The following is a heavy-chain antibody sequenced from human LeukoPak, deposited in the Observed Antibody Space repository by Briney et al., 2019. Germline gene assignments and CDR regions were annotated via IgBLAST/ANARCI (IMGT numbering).Heavy chain of an antibody. Sequence: PSETLSLTCAVYGGSFSGYYWSSIRQPPGKGLEWIGEINHSGSTNYNPSLKSRVTISVDTSKNQFSLKLSSVTAADTAVYYCARHYDYVWGSYRYFDYWGQGTLVTVSS. CDR3: ARHYDYVWGSYRYFDY. D-gene: IGHD3-16*02. CDR1: GGSFSGYY. CDR2: INHSGST. V-gene: IGHV4-34*01. J-gene: IGHJ4*02.